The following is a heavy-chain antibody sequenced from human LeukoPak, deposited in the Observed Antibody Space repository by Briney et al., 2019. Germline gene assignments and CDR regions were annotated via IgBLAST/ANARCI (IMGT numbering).Heavy chain of an antibody. V-gene: IGHV3-21*01. J-gene: IGHJ6*03. Sequence: PGGSLRLSCAASGFTFSSYSMNWVRQAPGKGLEWVSSISSSSSYIYYADSVKGRFTISRDNAKNSLYLQMNSLRAEDTAVYYCARAQPQGRFLEWSREVHYMDVWGKGTTVTVSS. D-gene: IGHD3-3*01. CDR2: ISSSSSYI. CDR3: ARAQPQGRFLEWSREVHYMDV. CDR1: GFTFSSYS.